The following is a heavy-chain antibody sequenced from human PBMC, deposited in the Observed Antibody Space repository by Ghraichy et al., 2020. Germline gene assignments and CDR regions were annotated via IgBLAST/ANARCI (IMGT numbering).Heavy chain of an antibody. CDR2: IWYDGSNK. V-gene: IGHV3-33*01. Sequence: LSLTCAASGFTFSSYGMHWVRQAPGKGLEWVAVIWYDGSNKYYADSVKGRFTISRDNSKNTLYLQMNSLRAEDTAVYYCVRDGGIGVKDIVVVVAATMDYWGQGTLVTVSS. CDR3: VRDGGIGVKDIVVVVAATMDY. CDR1: GFTFSSYG. J-gene: IGHJ4*02. D-gene: IGHD2-15*01.